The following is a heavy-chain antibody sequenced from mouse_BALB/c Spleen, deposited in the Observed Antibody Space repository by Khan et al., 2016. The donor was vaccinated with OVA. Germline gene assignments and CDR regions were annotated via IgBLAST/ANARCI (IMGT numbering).Heavy chain of an antibody. CDR2: IFPGDDST. D-gene: IGHD1-2*01. CDR3: ARHYYSGILYWYFDV. Sequence: VQLQESGAELVKPGASVKLSCKASGYTFTSYDINWVRQRPEQGLEWLGWIFPGDDSTKYNENFKGKATLTSDRSSSTAFMQLRGLQSEDSAVFFCARHYYSGILYWYFDVWGAGTTVTVSS. V-gene: IGHV1-85*01. J-gene: IGHJ1*01. CDR1: GYTFTSYD.